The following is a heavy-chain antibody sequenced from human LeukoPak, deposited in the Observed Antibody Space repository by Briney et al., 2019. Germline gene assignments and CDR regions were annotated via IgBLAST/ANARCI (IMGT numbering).Heavy chain of an antibody. CDR1: GFPFSSYA. J-gene: IGHJ4*02. CDR2: ISNSDDST. D-gene: IGHD1-14*01. Sequence: GGSLRLSCVASGFPFSSYAMSWVRQAPGKGLEWVSTISNSDDSTYYADSVKGRFTISRDNSENTLFLRMNSLRAEDTAVYYCAKATGYLLWRQGTLVTVSS. CDR3: AKATGYLL. V-gene: IGHV3-23*01.